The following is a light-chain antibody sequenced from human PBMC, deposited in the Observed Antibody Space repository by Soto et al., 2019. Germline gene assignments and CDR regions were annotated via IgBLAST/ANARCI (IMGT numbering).Light chain of an antibody. CDR3: QQYDISPPT. Sequence: EIVLTQSPATLSLSPGERATLSCGASQSVSSSYLAWYQQKPGQAPKLLIYGASSRATGIPDRFSGSGSGTDFTLTISRLEPEDFAVYSCQQYDISPPTFGQGTKVDIK. CDR2: GAS. J-gene: IGKJ1*01. CDR1: QSVSSSY. V-gene: IGKV3-20*01.